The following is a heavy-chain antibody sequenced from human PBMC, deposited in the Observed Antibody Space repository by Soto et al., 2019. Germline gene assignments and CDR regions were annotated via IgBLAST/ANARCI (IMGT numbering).Heavy chain of an antibody. V-gene: IGHV4-59*08. D-gene: IGHD1-20*01. CDR1: GGSINNYY. J-gene: IGHJ6*03. CDR2: IYYSGST. CDR3: ARLTSRQIPNNSYRYIHV. Sequence: QVQLQESGPGLVKPSETLSLTCTVSGGSINNYYWSWIRQPPGKGLEWIGYIYYSGSTNYNPSLTRRVTISVDTSKNQFSPKLSSVPAADTALYYCARLTSRQIPNNSYRYIHVWGKGSTVIVSS.